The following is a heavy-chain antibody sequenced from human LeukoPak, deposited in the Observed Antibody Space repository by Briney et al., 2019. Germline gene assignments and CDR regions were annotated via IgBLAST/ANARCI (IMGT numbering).Heavy chain of an antibody. D-gene: IGHD2-15*01. J-gene: IGHJ6*03. Sequence: GGSLRLSCAASGFIFSSYGMHWVRQAPGKGLEWVAVIWSDGLNKDYADSVKGRFTISRDNSKNTLYLQMNTLRSEDTALYYCARNSAARFYYYYMDVWGKGTTVTVSS. CDR3: ARNSAARFYYYYMDV. CDR2: IWSDGLNK. V-gene: IGHV3-33*08. CDR1: GFIFSSYG.